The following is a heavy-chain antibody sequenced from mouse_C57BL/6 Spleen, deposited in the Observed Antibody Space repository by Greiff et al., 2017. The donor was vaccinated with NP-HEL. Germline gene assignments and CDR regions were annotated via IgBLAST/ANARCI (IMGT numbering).Heavy chain of an antibody. CDR2: FFPGDGDT. Sequence: QVQLQQSGAELVKPGASVKISCKASGYAFSSYWMNWVKQRPGKGLEWIGQFFPGDGDTNYNGKFKGKATLTADKSSSTAYMQLSCLTAEDSAVYFCARPGGTTVVEGAWFAYWGQGTLVTVSA. CDR3: ARPGGTTVVEGAWFAY. D-gene: IGHD1-1*01. J-gene: IGHJ3*01. V-gene: IGHV1-80*01. CDR1: GYAFSSYW.